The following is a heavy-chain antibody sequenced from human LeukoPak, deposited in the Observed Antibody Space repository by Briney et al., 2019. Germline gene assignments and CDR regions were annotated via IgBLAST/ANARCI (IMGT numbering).Heavy chain of an antibody. J-gene: IGHJ4*02. CDR2: IYHSGST. D-gene: IGHD3-22*01. CDR3: AREGDYYDTSGTLDY. Sequence: SETLSLTCAVSGGSISSSNWWNWVRQPPGKGLEWIGQIYHSGSTNYNPSLKTRVTISVDTSKNQFSLKLSSVTAADTAVYYCAREGDYYDTSGTLDYWGQGTLVTVSS. V-gene: IGHV4-4*02. CDR1: GGSISSSNW.